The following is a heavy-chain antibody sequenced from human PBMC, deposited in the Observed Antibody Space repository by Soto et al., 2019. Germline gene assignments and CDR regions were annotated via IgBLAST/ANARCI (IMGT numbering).Heavy chain of an antibody. J-gene: IGHJ3*02. Sequence: SETLSLTCTVSGGSISSSSYYWGWIRQPPGKGLEWIGSIYYSGSTYYNPSLKSRVTISVDTSKNQFSLKLSSVTAADTAVYYCARRDHYGDSHQGPLDAFDIWGQGTMVTVSS. CDR3: ARRDHYGDSHQGPLDAFDI. CDR2: IYYSGST. V-gene: IGHV4-39*01. CDR1: GGSISSSSYY. D-gene: IGHD4-17*01.